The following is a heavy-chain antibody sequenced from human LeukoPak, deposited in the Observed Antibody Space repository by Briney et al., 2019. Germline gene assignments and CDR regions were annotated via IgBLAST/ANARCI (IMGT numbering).Heavy chain of an antibody. J-gene: IGHJ4*02. CDR2: IYYSGST. CDR3: ASGRVAGTPMFDY. CDR1: GGSISSYY. Sequence: SETLSLTCTVSGGSISSYYWSWIRQPPGKGLEWIGYIYYSGSTNYNPSLKSRVTISVDTSKNQFSLKLSSVTAADTAVYYCASGRVAGTPMFDYWGQGTLVTVSS. D-gene: IGHD6-19*01. V-gene: IGHV4-59*01.